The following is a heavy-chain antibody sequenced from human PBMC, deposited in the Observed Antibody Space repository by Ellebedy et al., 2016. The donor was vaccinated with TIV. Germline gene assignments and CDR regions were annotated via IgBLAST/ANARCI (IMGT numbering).Heavy chain of an antibody. V-gene: IGHV1-18*04. CDR1: GYTFTNYG. CDR3: ARDQGGCLGDS. CDR2: INTHNGNT. J-gene: IGHJ4*02. D-gene: IGHD2-15*01. Sequence: ASVKVSCKASGYTFTNYGISWVRQAPGQGLEWMGWINTHNGNTNDTQKFQDRVTMTTDTSTSPVYMELRSLRSDDTAVYYCARDQGGCLGDSWGQGTLVTVSS.